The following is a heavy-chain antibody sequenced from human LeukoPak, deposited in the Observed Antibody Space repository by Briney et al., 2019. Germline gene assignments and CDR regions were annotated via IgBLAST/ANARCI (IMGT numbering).Heavy chain of an antibody. D-gene: IGHD3-3*01. CDR3: ASARGITIFGVVIGWFDP. V-gene: IGHV1-2*02. CDR2: INPNGGGT. Sequence: ASVKVSCKASGYTFTGYYMHWVRQAPGQGLEWMGWINPNGGGTNYAQKFQGRVTMTRDTSISTAYMELSRLRSDDTAVYYCASARGITIFGVVIGWFDPWGQGTLVTVSS. J-gene: IGHJ5*02. CDR1: GYTFTGYY.